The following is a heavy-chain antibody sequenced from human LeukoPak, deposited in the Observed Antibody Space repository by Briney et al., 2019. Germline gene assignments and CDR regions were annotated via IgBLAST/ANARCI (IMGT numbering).Heavy chain of an antibody. J-gene: IGHJ6*02. CDR3: ARGPGSGRYGMDV. CDR2: IYYSGST. V-gene: IGHV4-30-4*01. Sequence: RSSETLSLTCTVSGGSISSGDYYWSWIRQPPGKGLEWIGYIYYSGSTYYYPSLKSRVTISVDTSKNQFSLKLSSVTAADTAVYYCARGPGSGRYGMDVWGQGTTATVSS. CDR1: GGSISSGDYY. D-gene: IGHD3-10*01.